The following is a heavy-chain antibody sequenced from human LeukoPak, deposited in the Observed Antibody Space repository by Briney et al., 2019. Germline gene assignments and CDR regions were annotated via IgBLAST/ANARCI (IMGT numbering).Heavy chain of an antibody. CDR3: AKDVAPDSGWDLDY. Sequence: GGSLRLSCAVSGLTFSTYSMTWVRQGPGKGLGWVSSIYNSGAKIFYADSVKGRFTIPRDNSKNMLYLQMNSLRVEDTAVYYCAKDVAPDSGWDLDYWGQGTLVTVSS. CDR1: GLTFSTYS. J-gene: IGHJ4*02. V-gene: IGHV3-23*01. CDR2: IYNSGAKI. D-gene: IGHD6-19*01.